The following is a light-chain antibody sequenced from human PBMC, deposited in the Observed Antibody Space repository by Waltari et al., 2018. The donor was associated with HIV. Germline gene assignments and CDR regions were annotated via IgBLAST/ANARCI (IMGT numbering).Light chain of an antibody. CDR2: RNN. CDR3: AAWTDSLRGVV. J-gene: IGLJ2*01. V-gene: IGLV1-47*01. CDR1: NSNTGSFY. Sequence: QSVLTQPPSASGTPGQRVPISCSGRNSNTGSFYVYWYQQLPGSAPKLLIYRNNQRPSGVPDRFSGSKSGTSASLAISGLRSEDEADYYCAAWTDSLRGVVFGGGTKLSVL.